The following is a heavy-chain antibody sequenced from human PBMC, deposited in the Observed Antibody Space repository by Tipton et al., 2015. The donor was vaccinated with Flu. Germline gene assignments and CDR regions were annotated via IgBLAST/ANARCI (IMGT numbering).Heavy chain of an antibody. J-gene: IGHJ6*02. Sequence: LRLSCAVYGGSFSGYYWTWVRQPPGKGLEWIGQINHSGSTNYNPSLKSRVTMSVDASKNQFSLKLTSVTAADKGVYYCARGLASRVTMIRGISYGIDVGGQGTTVTASS. CDR1: GGSFSGYY. V-gene: IGHV4-34*01. CDR2: INHSGST. CDR3: ARGLASRVTMIRGISYGIDV. D-gene: IGHD3-10*01.